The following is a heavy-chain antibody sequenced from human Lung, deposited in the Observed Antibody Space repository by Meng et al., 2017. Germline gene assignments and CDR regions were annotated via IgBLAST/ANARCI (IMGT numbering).Heavy chain of an antibody. CDR2: INHSGST. D-gene: IGHD4-11*01. CDR3: ARGPTTMAHDFDY. Sequence: QVARQEWGAGLLKPSETLSLTCVVSGGSFSDYYWSWIRQPPGKGLEWIGEINHSGSTNYNPSLESRATISVDTSQNNLSLKLSSVTAADSAVYYCARGPTTMAHDFDYWGQGTLVTVSS. CDR1: GGSFSDYY. J-gene: IGHJ4*02. V-gene: IGHV4-34*01.